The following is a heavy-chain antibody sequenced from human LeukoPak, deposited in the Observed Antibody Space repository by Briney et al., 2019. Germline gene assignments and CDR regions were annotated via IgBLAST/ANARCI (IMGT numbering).Heavy chain of an antibody. CDR2: IRYDGSNK. Sequence: GGSLRLSCAASGFTFSSYGMHWVRQAPGKGLEWVAFIRYDGSNKYYADSVKGRFTISRDNSKNTLYLQMNSLRAEDTTVYYCAKKANWGSFSPAGDMDVWGKGTTVTVSS. D-gene: IGHD7-27*01. CDR3: AKKANWGSFSPAGDMDV. J-gene: IGHJ6*03. V-gene: IGHV3-30*02. CDR1: GFTFSSYG.